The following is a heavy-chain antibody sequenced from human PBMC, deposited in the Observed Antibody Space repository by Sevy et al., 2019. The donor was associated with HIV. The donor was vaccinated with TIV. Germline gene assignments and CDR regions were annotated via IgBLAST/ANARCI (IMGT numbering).Heavy chain of an antibody. D-gene: IGHD3-22*01. CDR1: GYTLTELS. Sequence: ASVKVSCKVSGYTLTELSMHWVRQAPGKGLEWMGGFDPEDGETIYAQKLQGRVTMTEDTSTDTAYMELSSLRSEDTVVNYCATRTKAHYYDSSGYYSYYFDYWGQGTLVTVSS. J-gene: IGHJ4*02. V-gene: IGHV1-24*01. CDR3: ATRTKAHYYDSSGYYSYYFDY. CDR2: FDPEDGET.